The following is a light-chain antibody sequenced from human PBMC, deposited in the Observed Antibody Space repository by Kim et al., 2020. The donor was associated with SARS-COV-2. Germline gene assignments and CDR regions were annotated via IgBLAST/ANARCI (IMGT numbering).Light chain of an antibody. CDR3: SSYTTYSTWV. Sequence: GHTITISSTGTSGAVGGLHSVSWCKQPPAKAPELMIYAVSDRPSGVSNRFSGSKSGNTASLTISGLQAEDEADYYCSSYTTYSTWVFGGGTQLTVL. J-gene: IGLJ3*02. V-gene: IGLV2-14*03. CDR2: AVS. CDR1: SGAVGGLHS.